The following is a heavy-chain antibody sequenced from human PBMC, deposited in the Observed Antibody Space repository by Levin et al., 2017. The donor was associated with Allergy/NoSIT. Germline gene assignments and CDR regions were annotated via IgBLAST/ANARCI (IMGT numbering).Heavy chain of an antibody. D-gene: IGHD6-19*01. V-gene: IGHV4-59*08. CDR3: ARHGGWPKVSFDY. CDR2: VYYSGST. Sequence: SETLSLTCTVSGGSISSYYWSWIRQPPGKGLEWIGYVYYSGSTNYNPSLKSRVTISIDTSKNQFSLKLNSVTAADTAVYFCARHGGWPKVSFDYWGQGTLVTVSS. J-gene: IGHJ4*02. CDR1: GGSISSYY.